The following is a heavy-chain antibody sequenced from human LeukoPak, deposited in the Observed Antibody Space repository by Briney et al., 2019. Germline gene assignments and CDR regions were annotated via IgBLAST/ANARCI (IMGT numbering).Heavy chain of an antibody. V-gene: IGHV4-61*01. Sequence: PSETLSLTCTVSGGSVSSGSYYWSWIRQPPGKGLEWIGNIYYSGSTNYNPSLKSRVTISVDTSKNQFSLKLSSVTAADTAVYYCARDPLSTAYYFDYWGQGTLVTVSS. CDR2: IYYSGST. J-gene: IGHJ4*02. CDR1: GGSVSSGSYY. CDR3: ARDPLSTAYYFDY.